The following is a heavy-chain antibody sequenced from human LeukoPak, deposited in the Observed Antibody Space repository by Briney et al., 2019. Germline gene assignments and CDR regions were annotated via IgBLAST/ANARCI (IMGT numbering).Heavy chain of an antibody. CDR2: ISGSGGST. D-gene: IGHD6-19*01. Sequence: AGGTLRLSCAASGFTFSSYGMSWVRQAPGKGLEWISAISGSGGSTYYADSVKGRFTISRDNFKNTLYLQLNSLRAEDTAVYYCVKSPYSSAWLHYYWGQGTLVTVSS. J-gene: IGHJ4*02. V-gene: IGHV3-23*01. CDR1: GFTFSSYG. CDR3: VKSPYSSAWLHYY.